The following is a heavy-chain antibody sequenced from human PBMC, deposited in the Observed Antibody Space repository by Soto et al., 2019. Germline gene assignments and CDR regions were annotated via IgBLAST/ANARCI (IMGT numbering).Heavy chain of an antibody. V-gene: IGHV4-4*02. CDR3: ARPSSSRYPTIDLYDP. Sequence: SETLSLTCAVSGGSISSSNWWSWVRQPPGKGLEWIGEIYHSGSTNYNPSLKSRVTISVDKSKNQFSLKLSFVTAADTAVYYCARPSSSRYPTIDLYDPWRQGTLVTVSS. D-gene: IGHD6-6*01. CDR2: IYHSGST. J-gene: IGHJ5*02. CDR1: GGSISSSNW.